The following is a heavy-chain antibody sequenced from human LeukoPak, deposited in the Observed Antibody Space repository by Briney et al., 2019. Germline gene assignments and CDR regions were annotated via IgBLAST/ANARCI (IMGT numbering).Heavy chain of an antibody. V-gene: IGHV3-21*01. CDR3: ARDPLDYVGWGYFDY. D-gene: IGHD3-16*01. CDR2: ISSSSSYI. CDR1: GFTFSSYS. J-gene: IGHJ4*02. Sequence: PGGSLRLSCAASGFTFSSYSMNWVRQAPGKGLEWVSSISSSSSYIYYADSVKGRFTISRDNAKNSLYLQMNSLRAEDTAVYYCARDPLDYVGWGYFDYWGQGTLVTVSS.